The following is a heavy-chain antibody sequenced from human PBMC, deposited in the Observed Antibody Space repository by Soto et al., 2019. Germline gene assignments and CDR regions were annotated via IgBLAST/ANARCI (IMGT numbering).Heavy chain of an antibody. CDR2: ISSSGNYM. D-gene: IGHD2-2*01. CDR1: GFAFSTYS. V-gene: IGHV3-21*01. Sequence: GGSLRLSCAASGFAFSTYSMNWVRQAPGKGLEWVSSISSSGNYMFYADSVKGRFSMSRDNDKNSLYLQMNSLRAEDTAIYYCARNCSRSSCYEDFFDYWGPGTLVTVSS. J-gene: IGHJ4*02. CDR3: ARNCSRSSCYEDFFDY.